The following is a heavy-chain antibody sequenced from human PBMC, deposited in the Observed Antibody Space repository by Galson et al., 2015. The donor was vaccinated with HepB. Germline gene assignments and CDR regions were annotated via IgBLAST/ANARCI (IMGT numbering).Heavy chain of an antibody. D-gene: IGHD6-25*01. V-gene: IGHV1-2*04. CDR2: IDPHSGGT. Sequence: SVKVSCKASGYTFTGYYMHWVRQAPGQGLEWMGWIDPHSGGTNYAQKFQGWVTMTRDTSISAAYMELNRLRSDDTAVYYCARAVGAPAEAKNAWFDPWGQGTLVTVSS. CDR3: ARAVGAPAEAKNAWFDP. J-gene: IGHJ5*02. CDR1: GYTFTGYY.